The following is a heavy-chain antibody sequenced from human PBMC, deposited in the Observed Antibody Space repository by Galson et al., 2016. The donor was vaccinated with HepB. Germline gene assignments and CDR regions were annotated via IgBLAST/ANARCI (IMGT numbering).Heavy chain of an antibody. V-gene: IGHV1-46*01. J-gene: IGHJ4*02. D-gene: IGHD6-6*01. CDR1: GYTFTSYY. CDR2: LNPSGNST. Sequence: SVKVSCKVSGYTFTSYYMHWVRQAPGQGLEWMGILNPSGNSTSYAQKFQGRVTMTRDTSTSTVYLELSSLRSEDTAVYYCASSEFSSSYFDYWGQGTLVTVSS. CDR3: ASSEFSSSYFDY.